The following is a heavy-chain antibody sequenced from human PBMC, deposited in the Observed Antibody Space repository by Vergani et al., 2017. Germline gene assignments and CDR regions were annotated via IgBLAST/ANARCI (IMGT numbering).Heavy chain of an antibody. V-gene: IGHV3-48*01. CDR1: GFTFSSYS. CDR2: ISSSSSTI. D-gene: IGHD6-13*01. Sequence: EVQLVESGGGLVQPGGSLRLSCAASGFTFSSYSMNWVRQAPGKGLEWVSYISSSSSTIYYADYVKGRFTISRDNAKNSLYLQMNSLRAEDTAVYYCAREGYSSSWYGFDYWGQGTLVTVSS. J-gene: IGHJ4*02. CDR3: AREGYSSSWYGFDY.